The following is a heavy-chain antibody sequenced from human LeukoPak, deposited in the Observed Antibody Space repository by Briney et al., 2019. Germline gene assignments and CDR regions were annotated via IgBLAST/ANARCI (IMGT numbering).Heavy chain of an antibody. Sequence: VSVKVSCKASGYTFTSYAMNWVRQAPGQGLEWMGWINTNTGNPTYAQGFTGRFVFSLDTSVSTAYLQISSLKAEDTAVYYCAREYSSGWWRAGNWFDPWGQGTLVTVSS. D-gene: IGHD6-19*01. CDR1: GYTFTSYA. J-gene: IGHJ5*02. CDR3: AREYSSGWWRAGNWFDP. V-gene: IGHV7-4-1*02. CDR2: INTNTGNP.